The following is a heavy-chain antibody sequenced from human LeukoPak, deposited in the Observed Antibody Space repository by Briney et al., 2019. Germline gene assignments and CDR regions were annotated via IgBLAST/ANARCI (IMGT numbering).Heavy chain of an antibody. Sequence: SVKVSCKASGGTFSTYAINWVRQAPGQGLKWMGGILPLFGTPNYAQKFQGRVTITADGSTSTAYMDLSSLGSEDTAVYYCARARRLGEFRDAFDIWGQGTVVTVSS. J-gene: IGHJ3*02. CDR3: ARARRLGEFRDAFDI. D-gene: IGHD3-16*01. CDR2: ILPLFGTP. V-gene: IGHV1-69*13. CDR1: GGTFSTYA.